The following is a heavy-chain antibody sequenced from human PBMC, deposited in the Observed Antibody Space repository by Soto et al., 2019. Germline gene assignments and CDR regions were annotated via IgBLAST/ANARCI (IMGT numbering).Heavy chain of an antibody. CDR2: ISWNSGSI. J-gene: IGHJ6*03. V-gene: IGHV3-9*01. CDR3: AKDAAARYYYYYMDV. Sequence: EVQLVESGGGLAQPGRSLRLSCAASGFTFDDYAMHWVRQAPGKGLEWVSGISWNSGSIGYADSVKGRFTISRDNAKNSLYLRMNSLRAEDTALYYCAKDAAARYYYYYMDVWGKGTTVTVSS. CDR1: GFTFDDYA. D-gene: IGHD6-6*01.